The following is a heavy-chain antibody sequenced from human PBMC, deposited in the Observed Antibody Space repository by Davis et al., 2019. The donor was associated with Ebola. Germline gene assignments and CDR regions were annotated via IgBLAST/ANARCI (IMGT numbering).Heavy chain of an antibody. V-gene: IGHV4-30-4*02. CDR2: IYYSGST. CDR1: GGSISSGDYY. CDR3: ARLSVWSQLRYYYYMDV. J-gene: IGHJ6*03. D-gene: IGHD3-3*01. Sequence: SETLSLTCTVSGGSISSGDYYWSWIRQPPGKGLEWIGFIYYSGSTYYNPSLKSRVTISVDTSKNQFSLMLSSVTAADTAVYYCARLSVWSQLRYYYYMDVWGKGTTVTVSS.